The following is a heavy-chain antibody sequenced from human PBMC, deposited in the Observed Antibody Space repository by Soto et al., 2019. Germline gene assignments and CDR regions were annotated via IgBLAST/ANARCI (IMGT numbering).Heavy chain of an antibody. J-gene: IGHJ6*02. CDR2: IYYSGST. D-gene: IGHD6-13*01. V-gene: IGHV4-31*03. CDR3: ARVKQQLVYYYYGMDV. Sequence: PSETLSLTCTVSGGSISSGGYYWSWIRQHPGKGLEWIGYIYYSGSTYYNPSLKSRVTISVDTSKNQFSLKLSSVTAADTAVYYCARVKQQLVYYYYGMDVWGQGTTVTVSS. CDR1: GGSISSGGYY.